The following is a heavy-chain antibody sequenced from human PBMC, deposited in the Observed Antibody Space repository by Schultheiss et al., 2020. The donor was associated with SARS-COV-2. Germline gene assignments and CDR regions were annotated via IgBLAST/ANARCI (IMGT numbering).Heavy chain of an antibody. D-gene: IGHD1-26*01. J-gene: IGHJ4*02. CDR1: GFTFSSYA. V-gene: IGHV3-33*06. Sequence: GESLKISCAASGFTFSSYAMHWVRQAPGKGLEWVAVIWYDGSNKYYADSVKGRFTISRDNSKNTLYLQMNSLRAEDTAVYYCAKGGVVGATVYFDYWGQGTLVTVSS. CDR3: AKGGVVGATVYFDY. CDR2: IWYDGSNK.